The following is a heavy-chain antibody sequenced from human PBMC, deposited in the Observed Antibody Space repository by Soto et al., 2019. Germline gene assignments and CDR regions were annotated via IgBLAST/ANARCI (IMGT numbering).Heavy chain of an antibody. J-gene: IGHJ4*02. V-gene: IGHV4-4*02. CDR2: IYHNGIT. Sequence: QVQLKQSGPGLVRPSGTLSLTCRVSGTSISSSYWWAWVRQSPGKGLEWIGEIYHNGITKYNPSPKSRVSMSIDKSNNQFSLKLTSVTAADTAVYYCATVPPRIVVVLAEFPTWGQGTLVTVSS. CDR3: ATVPPRIVVVLAEFPT. D-gene: IGHD2-21*01. CDR1: GTSISSSYW.